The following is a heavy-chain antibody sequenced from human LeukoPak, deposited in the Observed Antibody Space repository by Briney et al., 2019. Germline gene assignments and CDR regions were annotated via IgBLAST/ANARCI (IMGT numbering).Heavy chain of an antibody. V-gene: IGHV4-34*01. CDR3: ARDGGGYYGSGSYYNPSSRPFDY. Sequence: SETLSLTCAVYGGSFSGYYWSWIRQPPGKGLEWIGEINHSGSTNYNPSLKSRVTISVDTSKNQFSLKLSSVTAADTAVYYCARDGGGYYGSGSYYNPSSRPFDYWGQGTLVTVSS. D-gene: IGHD3-10*01. J-gene: IGHJ4*02. CDR2: INHSGST. CDR1: GGSFSGYY.